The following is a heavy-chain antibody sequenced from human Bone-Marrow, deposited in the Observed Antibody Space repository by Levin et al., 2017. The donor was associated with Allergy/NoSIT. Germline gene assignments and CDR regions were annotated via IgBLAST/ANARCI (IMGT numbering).Heavy chain of an antibody. D-gene: IGHD5-24*01. CDR1: GGSISNGYW. J-gene: IGHJ4*02. Sequence: SETLSLTCAVSGGSISNGYWWNWVRQPPGKGLEWIGEIYHSGSTNYNTSLRSRVSISVDKSNNQFSLRLTSVTAADTAVYFCARVGSDGSYGFFDYWGRGTLVTVSS. CDR3: ARVGSDGSYGFFDY. CDR2: IYHSGST. V-gene: IGHV4-4*02.